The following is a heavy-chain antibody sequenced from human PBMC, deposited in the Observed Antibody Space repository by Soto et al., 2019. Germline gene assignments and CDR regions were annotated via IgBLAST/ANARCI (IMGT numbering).Heavy chain of an antibody. V-gene: IGHV3-23*01. CDR3: AKDSLVYCGGDCPFNY. J-gene: IGHJ4*02. CDR1: GFTFSSYA. D-gene: IGHD2-21*02. CDR2: ISGSGGST. Sequence: LRLSCAASGFTFSSYAMSWVRQAPGKGLEWVSAISGSGGSTYYADSVKGRFTISRDNSKNTLYLQMNSLRAEDTAVYYCAKDSLVYCGGDCPFNYWGQGTLVTVSS.